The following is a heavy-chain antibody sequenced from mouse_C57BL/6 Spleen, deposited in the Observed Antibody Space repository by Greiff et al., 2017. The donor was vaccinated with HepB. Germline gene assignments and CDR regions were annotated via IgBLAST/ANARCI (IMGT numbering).Heavy chain of an antibody. CDR1: GYTFTSYW. CDR3: ARRGVYWYFDV. Sequence: VQLQQSGAELVKPGASVKLSCKASGYTFTSYWMHWVKQRPGHGLEWIGMIHPNSGSTNYNEKFKSKATLTVDKSSSTAYMQLSSLTSEDSAVYYCARRGVYWYFDVWGTGTTVTVSS. J-gene: IGHJ1*03. CDR2: IHPNSGST. V-gene: IGHV1-64*01.